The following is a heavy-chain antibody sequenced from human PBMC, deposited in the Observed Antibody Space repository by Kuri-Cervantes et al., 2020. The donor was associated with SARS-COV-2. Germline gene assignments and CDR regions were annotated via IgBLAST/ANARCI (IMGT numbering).Heavy chain of an antibody. V-gene: IGHV1-8*03. D-gene: IGHD6-6*01. CDR3: ARSSSSSVYYYYYMDV. J-gene: IGHJ6*03. CDR2: MNPNSGNT. CDR1: GYTFPSYD. Sequence: ASVKVSCKASGYTFPSYDINWVRQATGQGLEWMGWMNPNSGNTGYAQKFQGRVTITRNTSISTAYMELSSLRSEDTAVYYCARSSSSSVYYYYYMDVWGKGTTVTVSS.